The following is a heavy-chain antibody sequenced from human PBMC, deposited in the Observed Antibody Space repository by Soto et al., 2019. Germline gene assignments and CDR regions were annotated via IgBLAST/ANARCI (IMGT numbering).Heavy chain of an antibody. CDR2: VSNSDSAV. J-gene: IGHJ4*02. V-gene: IGHV5-51*01. CDR1: GYRFSSYW. CDR3: TNGANSPFEC. Sequence: GESLKISCQGTGYRFSSYWIGCVRQKPGKGLEWLGNVSNSDSAVRYSPAFEGQVTISAENSISTAYLQLLTLKASDTDSDYCTNGANSPFECWGEGTRVTVSS. D-gene: IGHD2-8*01.